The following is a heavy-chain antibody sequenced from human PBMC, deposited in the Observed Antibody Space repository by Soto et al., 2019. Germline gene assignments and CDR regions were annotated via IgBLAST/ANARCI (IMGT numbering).Heavy chain of an antibody. Sequence: VSLRLSCAASGFTFSGSAMHWVRQASGKGLEWVGRIRSKANSYATAYAASVKGRFTISRDDSKNTAYLQMNSLKTEDTAVYYCTRHPRNWNDDAFDIWGQGTMVTVSS. CDR1: GFTFSGSA. CDR2: IRSKANSYAT. D-gene: IGHD1-1*01. CDR3: TRHPRNWNDDAFDI. J-gene: IGHJ3*02. V-gene: IGHV3-73*01.